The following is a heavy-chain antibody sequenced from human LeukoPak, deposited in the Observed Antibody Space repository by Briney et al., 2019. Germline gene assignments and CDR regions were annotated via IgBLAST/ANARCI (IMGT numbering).Heavy chain of an antibody. Sequence: ASVKVSCKASGYTFTFYAIHWVCQAPGQRPEWMGWINTGHGDTKYSQEFQGRVTITRDTSASTAYMELSSLKSEDTAVYYCAKSTTQYCGSNNCYRYWFDSWGQGTLVTVSS. D-gene: IGHD2-2*01. CDR2: INTGHGDT. J-gene: IGHJ5*01. V-gene: IGHV1-3*03. CDR1: GYTFTFYA. CDR3: AKSTTQYCGSNNCYRYWFDS.